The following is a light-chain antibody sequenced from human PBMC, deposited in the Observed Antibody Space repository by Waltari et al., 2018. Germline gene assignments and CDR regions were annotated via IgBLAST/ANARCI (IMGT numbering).Light chain of an antibody. CDR2: GAS. Sequence: ETVLTQSPGTLSLSPGETAALPCRASQSVSSHFLAWYQQKPGQAPRLLIFGASNRATGIPDRFSGSGSETDFTLTVSRLEPEDFAVYYCQQYGSSPQAFGQGTKVEI. CDR3: QQYGSSPQA. V-gene: IGKV3-20*01. J-gene: IGKJ1*01. CDR1: QSVSSHF.